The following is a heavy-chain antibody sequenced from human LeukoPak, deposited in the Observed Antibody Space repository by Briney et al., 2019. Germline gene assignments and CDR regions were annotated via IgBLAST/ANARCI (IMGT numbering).Heavy chain of an antibody. CDR3: ARDSERTGDRTDF. V-gene: IGHV3-48*03. Sequence: PGGSLTLPCAAFGFTLSRYEVYWVRQAPGKGLEWVSYISPSYTTLYADSVKGRSTISTDDAKNSLFLQMNSLRAEDTALYYCARDSERTGDRTDFGGQGTLVTVSS. CDR2: ISPSYTT. J-gene: IGHJ4*02. CDR1: GFTLSRYE. D-gene: IGHD1-1*01.